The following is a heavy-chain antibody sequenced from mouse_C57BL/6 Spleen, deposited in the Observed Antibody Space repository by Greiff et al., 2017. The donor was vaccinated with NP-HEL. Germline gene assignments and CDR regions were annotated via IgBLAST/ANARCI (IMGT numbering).Heavy chain of an antibody. CDR2: IYPGNSDT. D-gene: IGHD1-1*01. CDR3: TYGSSYEAWFAY. J-gene: IGHJ3*01. V-gene: IGHV1-5*01. CDR1: GYTFTSYW. Sequence: VQLQQSGTVLARPGASVKMSCKTSGYTFTSYWMHWVKQRPGQGLEWIGAIYPGNSDTSYNQKFKGKAKLTAVTSASTAYMELSSLTNEDSAVYYCTYGSSYEAWFAYWGQGTLVTVSA.